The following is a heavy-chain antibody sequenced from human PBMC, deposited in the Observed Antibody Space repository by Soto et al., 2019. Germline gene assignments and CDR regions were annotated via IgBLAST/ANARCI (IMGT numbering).Heavy chain of an antibody. CDR3: ASSGYWLIVTTVPYYVDY. CDR1: GGSFSGYY. CDR2: INHSGST. Sequence: QVHLQQWGAGLLKPSETLSLTCAVYGGSFSGYYWSWIRQPPGKGLEWIGEINHSGSTNYNPSLKSRVTISADKSKNQFTRKLCSVTAADTAVYYCASSGYWLIVTTVPYYVDYWGQGTLVTVSS. J-gene: IGHJ4*02. D-gene: IGHD4-17*01. V-gene: IGHV4-34*01.